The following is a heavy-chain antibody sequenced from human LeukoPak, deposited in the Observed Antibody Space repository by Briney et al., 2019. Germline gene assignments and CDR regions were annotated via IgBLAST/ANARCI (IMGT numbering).Heavy chain of an antibody. CDR2: LTPIGGST. CDR3: ARDSPPIAVAGTGIYNWFDP. D-gene: IGHD6-19*01. J-gene: IGHJ5*02. Sequence: ASVKVSCKASGYSFTSYYVHWVRQAPGQGLEWMGILTPIGGSTTYAQKFQGRVTITADESTSTAYMELSSLRSEDTAVYYCARDSPPIAVAGTGIYNWFDPWGQGTLVTVSS. V-gene: IGHV1-46*01. CDR1: GYSFTSYY.